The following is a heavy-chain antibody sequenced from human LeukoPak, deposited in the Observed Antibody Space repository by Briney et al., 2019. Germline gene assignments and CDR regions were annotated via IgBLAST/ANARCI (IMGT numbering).Heavy chain of an antibody. CDR3: ARDYGSYYYDSSGPFDY. Sequence: GGSLRLSCAASGFTFDDYAMHWVRQAPGKGLEWVSGISWNSGSIGYADSVKGRFTISRDNAKNSLYLQMNSLRAEDTAVYYCARDYGSYYYDSSGPFDYWGQGTLVTVSS. J-gene: IGHJ4*02. CDR1: GFTFDDYA. D-gene: IGHD3-22*01. CDR2: ISWNSGSI. V-gene: IGHV3-9*01.